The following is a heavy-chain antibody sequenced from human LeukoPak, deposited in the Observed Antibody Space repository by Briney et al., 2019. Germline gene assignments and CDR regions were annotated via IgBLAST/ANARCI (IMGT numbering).Heavy chain of an antibody. Sequence: GGSLRLSCAASGFTFSSYGMHWVRQAPGKGLEWVSSISSSSSYIYYADSVKGRFTISRDNAKNSLYLQMNSLRAEDTAVYYCARATTVTSWYFDYWGQGTLVTVSS. CDR3: ARATTVTSWYFDY. V-gene: IGHV3-21*01. CDR1: GFTFSSYG. J-gene: IGHJ4*02. D-gene: IGHD4-17*01. CDR2: ISSSSSYI.